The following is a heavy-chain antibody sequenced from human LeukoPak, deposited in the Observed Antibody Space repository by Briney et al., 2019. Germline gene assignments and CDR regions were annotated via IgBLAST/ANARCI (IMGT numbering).Heavy chain of an antibody. CDR3: AGVKYYYDSSGYYRSYYFDY. CDR1: GVSISSYD. J-gene: IGHJ4*02. D-gene: IGHD3-22*01. V-gene: IGHV4-59*01. Sequence: AATLSLTWTVSGVSISSYDWSWVRQPPGKGLEWIGYIYYSGSTKYNPSLKSRVTISVETSKTQFSLKLSSVTAADTAVYYCAGVKYYYDSSGYYRSYYFDYWGQGTLVTVSS. CDR2: IYYSGST.